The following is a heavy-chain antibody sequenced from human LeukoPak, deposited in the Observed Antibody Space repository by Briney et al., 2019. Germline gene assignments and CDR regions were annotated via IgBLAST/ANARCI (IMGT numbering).Heavy chain of an antibody. CDR1: GDSVSSTSAA. V-gene: IGHV6-1*01. CDR2: AYYRSKWSI. CDR3: AGGFVGGGWHAY. Sequence: SQTLSLTCAISGDSVSSTSAAWNWLRQSPSRDLEWLGRAYYRSKWSIEYAPSVESRITINPDASKNQFSLQLVSVTPEDTAMYYCAGGFVGGGWHAYWGQGTLVTVSS. D-gene: IGHD3-16*01. J-gene: IGHJ4*02.